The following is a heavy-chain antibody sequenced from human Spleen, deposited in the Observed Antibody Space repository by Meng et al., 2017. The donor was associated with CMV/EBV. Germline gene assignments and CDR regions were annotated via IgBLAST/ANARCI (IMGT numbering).Heavy chain of an antibody. D-gene: IGHD6-13*01. CDR2: VSIYRGIT. CDR1: GYMFTDYG. J-gene: IGHJ5*02. Sequence: ASVKVSCKASGYMFTDYGIGWVRKAPGQGLAWMGWVSIYRGITNYARTLQGRVTMTTDTSTNTAFMELRNLRFDDTAVYFCARVLSAVGPVDPWGQGTLVTVSS. V-gene: IGHV1-18*01. CDR3: ARVLSAVGPVDP.